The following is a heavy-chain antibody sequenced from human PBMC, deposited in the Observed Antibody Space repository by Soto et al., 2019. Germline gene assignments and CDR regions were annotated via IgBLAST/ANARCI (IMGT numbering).Heavy chain of an antibody. V-gene: IGHV4-31*03. Sequence: QVQLQESGPGLVKPSQTLSLTCTVSGGSISSGGYYWSWIRQHPGKGLEWIGYIYYSGSTYYNPSRKSRVTIAVDTSKNQFSLKLSSVTAADTAVYYCARSGSGSYYNAFYYYYGMDVWGQGTTVTVSS. CDR2: IYYSGST. CDR1: GGSISSGGYY. J-gene: IGHJ6*02. CDR3: ARSGSGSYYNAFYYYYGMDV. D-gene: IGHD3-10*01.